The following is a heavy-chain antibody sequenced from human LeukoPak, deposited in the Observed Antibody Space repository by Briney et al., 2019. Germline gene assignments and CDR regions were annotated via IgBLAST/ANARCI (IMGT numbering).Heavy chain of an antibody. J-gene: IGHJ4*02. CDR2: ISGSGGAT. V-gene: IGHV3-23*01. CDR1: GFTFSSYA. D-gene: IGHD6-25*01. CDR3: AGIWGPSSAWPWGFDY. Sequence: GGSLRLSCAASGFTFSSYAMSWVRQAPGKGLEWVSAISGSGGATYYADSAKGRFTISRDNSINTVYLQMNSLRADDAAIYYCAGIWGPSSAWPWGFDYWGQGALVTVSS.